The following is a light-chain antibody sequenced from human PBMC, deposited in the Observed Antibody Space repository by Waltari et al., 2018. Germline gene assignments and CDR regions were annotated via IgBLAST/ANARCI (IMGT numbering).Light chain of an antibody. CDR1: SSDVGGYNY. CDR3: SSYTSSSLVV. CDR2: EVS. Sequence: QSALTQPASVSGSPGQSITISCTGTSSDVGGYNYVSWYQQHPDKAPKLMIYEVSNRPSGFSNRFSGSKSGNTASLTISGLQAEDEADYYCSSYTSSSLVVFGGGTKLTVL. V-gene: IGLV2-14*01. J-gene: IGLJ2*01.